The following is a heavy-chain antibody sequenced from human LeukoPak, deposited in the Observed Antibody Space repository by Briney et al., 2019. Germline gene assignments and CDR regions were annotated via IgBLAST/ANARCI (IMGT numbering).Heavy chain of an antibody. V-gene: IGHV3-23*01. CDR2: ISGSGGST. D-gene: IGHD3-22*01. J-gene: IGHJ4*02. CDR1: GFTFSSYA. CDR3: AKDGPSSCYYDSSGYNCFDY. Sequence: PGGSLRLSCAASGFTFSSYAMSWVRQAPGKGLEWVSAISGSGGSTYYADSVKGRFTISRDNSRNTLYLQMNSLRAEDTAVYYCAKDGPSSCYYDSSGYNCFDYWGQGTLVTVSS.